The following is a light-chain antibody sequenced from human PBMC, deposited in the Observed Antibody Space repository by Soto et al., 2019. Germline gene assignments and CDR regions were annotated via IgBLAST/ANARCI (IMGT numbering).Light chain of an antibody. J-gene: IGKJ5*01. CDR1: QSVTSSY. V-gene: IGKV3-15*01. CDR2: GAS. Sequence: EVVLAQSPAGLCLSPGGRATRCCRASQSVTSSYLAWYQQKPRQAPRLLIYGASSRATGIPARFSGSGSGTEFTLTISSLQAEDFAVYYCQQYNNWPPITFGQGTRLEIK. CDR3: QQYNNWPPIT.